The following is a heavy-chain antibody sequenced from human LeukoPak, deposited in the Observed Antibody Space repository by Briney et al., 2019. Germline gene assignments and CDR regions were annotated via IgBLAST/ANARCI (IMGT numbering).Heavy chain of an antibody. CDR1: GGTFSNYA. CDR2: IIPIFDTA. D-gene: IGHD5-18*01. CDR3: ATFTAMVHDAFDI. Sequence: GASVKVSCKASGGTFSNYALSWVRQAPGQGLEWMGGIIPIFDTAKYAQKFQGRVTITADKSTSTAYMELSSLRSEDTAVYYCATFTAMVHDAFDIWGQGTMVTVSS. J-gene: IGHJ3*02. V-gene: IGHV1-69*06.